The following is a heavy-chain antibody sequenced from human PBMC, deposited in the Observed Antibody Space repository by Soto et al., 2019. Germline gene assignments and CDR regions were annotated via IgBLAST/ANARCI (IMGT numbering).Heavy chain of an antibody. D-gene: IGHD2-21*01. CDR1: GNTFTNFG. J-gene: IGHJ5*02. Sequence: QGQLVQSGVEVKKPGASVRVSCSASGNTFTNFGVTWVRQAPGQGLEWMGWLSPYTDDPSYAQKFQGRVTMTMDTSTSTAYLDLRSLTFDATAVYYCARVIPGPEAWFHPWGQGTLVTVSS. CDR3: ARVIPGPEAWFHP. V-gene: IGHV1-18*01. CDR2: LSPYTDDP.